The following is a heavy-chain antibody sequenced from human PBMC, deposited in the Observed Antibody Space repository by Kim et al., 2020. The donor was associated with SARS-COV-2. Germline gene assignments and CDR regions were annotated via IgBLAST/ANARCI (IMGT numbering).Heavy chain of an antibody. Sequence: GTTGYAQKFKDRVTMTRNTSASTAYMELSSLRSEDTAVYYCLRTSVTSANWGQGTLVTVSS. V-gene: IGHV1-8*01. D-gene: IGHD2-21*02. CDR2: GTT. J-gene: IGHJ4*02. CDR3: LRTSVTSAN.